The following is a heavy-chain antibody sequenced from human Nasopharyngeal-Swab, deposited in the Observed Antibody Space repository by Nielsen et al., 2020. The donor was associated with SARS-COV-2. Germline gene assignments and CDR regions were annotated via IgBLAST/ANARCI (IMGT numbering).Heavy chain of an antibody. D-gene: IGHD3-16*02. Sequence: GESLKISCAASGFTFSTYAMTWVRQAPGKGLEWVSYISSSSSTIYYADSVKGRFTISRDNSKNTLYLQMNSLRAEDTAVYYCARDPQIRLGELSFDYWGQGTLVTVSS. CDR1: GFTFSTYA. V-gene: IGHV3-48*01. CDR3: ARDPQIRLGELSFDY. CDR2: ISSSSSTI. J-gene: IGHJ4*02.